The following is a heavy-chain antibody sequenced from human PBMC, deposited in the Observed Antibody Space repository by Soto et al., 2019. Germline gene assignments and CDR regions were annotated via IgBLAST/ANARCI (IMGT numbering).Heavy chain of an antibody. V-gene: IGHV4-34*01. Sequence: SETLSLTCTVSGGSISSYYWSWIRQPPGKGLEWIGEINHSGSTNYNPSLKSRVTISVDTSKNQFSLKLSSVTAADTAVYYCARFGITKTYYYYMDVWGKGTTVTVSS. D-gene: IGHD1-20*01. CDR2: INHSGST. CDR3: ARFGITKTYYYYMDV. J-gene: IGHJ6*03. CDR1: GGSISSYY.